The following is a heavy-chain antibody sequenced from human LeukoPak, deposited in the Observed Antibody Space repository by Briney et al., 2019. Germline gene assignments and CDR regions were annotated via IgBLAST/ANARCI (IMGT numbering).Heavy chain of an antibody. CDR1: GGSFSGYY. J-gene: IGHJ5*02. Sequence: SETLSLTCAVYGGSFSGYYWSWIRQPPGKGLEWIGEINHSGSTNYNPSLKSRVTISVDTSKNQFSLKLSSVTAADTAVYYCARVGSRITMVRGAYNWFDPWGQGTLVTVSS. D-gene: IGHD3-10*01. CDR2: INHSGST. V-gene: IGHV4-34*01. CDR3: ARVGSRITMVRGAYNWFDP.